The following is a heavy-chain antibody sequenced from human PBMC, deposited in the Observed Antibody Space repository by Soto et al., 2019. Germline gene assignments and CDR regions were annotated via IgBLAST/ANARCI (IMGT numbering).Heavy chain of an antibody. V-gene: IGHV3-30*18. D-gene: IGHD2-15*01. J-gene: IGHJ6*02. CDR1: GFTFSSYG. Sequence: GGSLRLSCAASGFTFSSYGMHWVRQAPGKGLEWVAVISYDGSNKYYADSVKGRFTISRDNSKNTLYLQMNSLRAEDTAVYYCAKELLVAATYYYYYGMDVWGQGTTVTSP. CDR2: ISYDGSNK. CDR3: AKELLVAATYYYYYGMDV.